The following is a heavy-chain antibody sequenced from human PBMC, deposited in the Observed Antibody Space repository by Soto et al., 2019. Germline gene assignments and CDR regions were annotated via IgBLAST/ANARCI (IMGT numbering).Heavy chain of an antibody. D-gene: IGHD3-10*02. Sequence: PGGSLRLSCAASGFTFSGDAMNWVRQAPGKVLEWVSSISTTSTYIYYAESVKGRFTISRDNANNSLHPQMNSLRAEDTAVYYCVRDYVMDVWGQGTTVSVSS. V-gene: IGHV3-21*01. CDR1: GFTFSGDA. CDR2: ISTTSTYI. J-gene: IGHJ6*02. CDR3: VRDYVMDV.